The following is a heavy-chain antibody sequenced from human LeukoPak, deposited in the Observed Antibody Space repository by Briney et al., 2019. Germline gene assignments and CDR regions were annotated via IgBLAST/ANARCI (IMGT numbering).Heavy chain of an antibody. CDR2: ISAYNGST. V-gene: IGHV1-18*01. D-gene: IGHD2-21*02. CDR3: ARVSSLKLAYCGGDCYSGIDY. Sequence: ASVKVSRKASGYTFTSYGISWVRQAPGQGLEWMGWISAYNGSTNYAQKLQGRVTMTTDTSTSTAYMELRSLRSDDTAVYYCARVSSLKLAYCGGDCYSGIDYWGQGTLVTVSS. J-gene: IGHJ4*02. CDR1: GYTFTSYG.